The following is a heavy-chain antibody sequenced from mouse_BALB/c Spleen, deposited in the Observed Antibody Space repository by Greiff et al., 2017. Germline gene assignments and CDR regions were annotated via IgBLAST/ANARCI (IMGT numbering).Heavy chain of an antibody. Sequence: DVMLVESGGGLVKPGGSLKLSCAASGFTFSSYAMSWVRQTPEKRLEWVASISSGGSTYYPDSVKGRFTISRDNARNILYLQMSSLRSEDTAMYYCARETMIRGFAYWGQGTLVTVSA. V-gene: IGHV5-6-5*01. D-gene: IGHD2-4*01. J-gene: IGHJ3*01. CDR3: ARETMIRGFAY. CDR1: GFTFSSYA. CDR2: ISSGGST.